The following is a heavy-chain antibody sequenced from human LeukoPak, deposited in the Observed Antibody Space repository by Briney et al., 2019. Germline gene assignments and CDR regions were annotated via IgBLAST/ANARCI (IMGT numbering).Heavy chain of an antibody. CDR3: ARVLGIAEFDP. CDR2: IIPIFGTA. D-gene: IGHD6-13*01. CDR1: GGTFSSYA. J-gene: IGHJ5*02. Sequence: GASVKVSCKASGGTFSSYAISWVRQAPGQGLEWMGGIIPIFGTANYAQKFQGRVTITADKSTSTAYMELSSLRSEDTAVYYCARVLGIAEFDPWGQGTLVTVSS. V-gene: IGHV1-69*06.